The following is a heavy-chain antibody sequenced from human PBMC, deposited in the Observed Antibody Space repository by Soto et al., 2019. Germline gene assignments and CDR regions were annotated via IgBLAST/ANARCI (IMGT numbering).Heavy chain of an antibody. Sequence: LRLSCAASGFTFSSYWMSWVRQAPGKGLEWVANIKQDGSEKYYVDSVKGRFTISRDNAKNSLYLQMNSLRAEDTAVYYCARRKYCSSTSCYGSYYFDYWGQGTLVTVS. CDR1: GFTFSSYW. V-gene: IGHV3-7*03. CDR3: ARRKYCSSTSCYGSYYFDY. D-gene: IGHD2-2*01. J-gene: IGHJ4*02. CDR2: IKQDGSEK.